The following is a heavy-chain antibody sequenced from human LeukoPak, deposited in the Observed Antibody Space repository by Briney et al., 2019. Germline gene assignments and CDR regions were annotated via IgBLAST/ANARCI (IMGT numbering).Heavy chain of an antibody. CDR2: LSGSGVGT. CDR1: GFTFSSNV. V-gene: IGHV3-23*01. J-gene: IGHJ4*02. D-gene: IGHD1-26*01. Sequence: PGRSLRLSCAASGFTFSSNVMHWVRQAPGKGLEWVSGLSGSGVGTDYADSVKGRFTISRDNSRNTMYLQMNSLRAEDTAVYYCAKHVGATTTNFDDWGQGTLVTVSS. CDR3: AKHVGATTTNFDD.